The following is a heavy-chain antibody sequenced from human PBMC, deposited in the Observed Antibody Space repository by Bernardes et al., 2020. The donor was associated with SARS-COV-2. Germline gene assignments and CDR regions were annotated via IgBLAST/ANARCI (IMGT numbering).Heavy chain of an antibody. D-gene: IGHD3-3*01. J-gene: IGHJ4*02. CDR3: AGRDYYYFDQ. V-gene: IGHV4-34*01. CDR1: GGSLSDYS. CDR2: INHSGSI. Sequence: SETLSLTCAVYGGSLSDYSWTWIRQPPGKGLEWVGEINHSGSIQYNPSLKSRVTISGDTSKNQISLRLYSVTAADTAVYYCAGRDYYYFDQWGQGTLVAVSS.